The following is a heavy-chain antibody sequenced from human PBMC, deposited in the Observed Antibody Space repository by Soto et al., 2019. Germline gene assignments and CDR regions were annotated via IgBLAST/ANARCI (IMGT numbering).Heavy chain of an antibody. CDR1: GGSFSGYY. Sequence: SETLSLTCAVYGGSFSGYYWSWIRQPPGKGLEWIGEINHSGSTNYNPSLKSRVTISVDTSKNQFSLKLSSVTAADTAVYYCARGASIAVAGNYYYYYMDVWGKGTTVTVSS. CDR2: INHSGST. D-gene: IGHD6-19*01. J-gene: IGHJ6*03. V-gene: IGHV4-34*01. CDR3: ARGASIAVAGNYYYYYMDV.